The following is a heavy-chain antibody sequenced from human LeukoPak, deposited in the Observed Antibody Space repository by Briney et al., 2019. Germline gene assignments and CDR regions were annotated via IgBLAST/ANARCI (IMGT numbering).Heavy chain of an antibody. V-gene: IGHV3-7*01. D-gene: IGHD6-19*01. CDR2: IKQDGSEK. CDR1: GFTFSSHW. CDR3: ARDTSAWRYGMDV. J-gene: IGHJ6*02. Sequence: GSLRLSCEASGFTFSSHWKSWVRQAPGKGLEWVAIIKQDGSEKDYVDSVTGRFTISRDNAKNSLYLQMNSLRDEDTAVYYCARDTSAWRYGMDVWGQGTTVTVSS.